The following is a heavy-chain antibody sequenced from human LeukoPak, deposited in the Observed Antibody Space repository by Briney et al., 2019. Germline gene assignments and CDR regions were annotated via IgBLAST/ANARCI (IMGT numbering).Heavy chain of an antibody. CDR3: ATISDLLYYFDS. Sequence: GGSLRLSCAASGFNVSSSYMSWVRQAPGMGLEWVSLIYTGGYTYDADSVKGRFALSRDNSKNTVYLQMNSLRVEDTAMYYCATISDLLYYFDSWGQGTLVTVSS. V-gene: IGHV3-66*01. J-gene: IGHJ4*02. CDR2: IYTGGYT. CDR1: GFNVSSSY.